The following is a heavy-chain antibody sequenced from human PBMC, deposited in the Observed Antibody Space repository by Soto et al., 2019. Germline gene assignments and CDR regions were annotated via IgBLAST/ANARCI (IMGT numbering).Heavy chain of an antibody. V-gene: IGHV4-34*01. J-gene: IGHJ6*03. D-gene: IGHD2-2*01. Sequence: SETLSLTCAVYGGSFSGYYWSWIRQPPGKGLEWIGEINHSGSTNYNPSLKSRVTISVDTSKNQFSLKLSSVTAADTAVYYCARAVVVVPLRYYYYMDVWGKGTTVTVSS. CDR2: INHSGST. CDR3: ARAVVVVPLRYYYYMDV. CDR1: GGSFSGYY.